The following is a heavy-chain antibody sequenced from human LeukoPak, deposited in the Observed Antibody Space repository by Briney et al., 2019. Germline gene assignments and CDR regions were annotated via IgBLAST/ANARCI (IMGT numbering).Heavy chain of an antibody. Sequence: GESLKISCKGSGYSFTSYWIGWVRQMPGKGLEWMGIIYPGDSDTRYSPSFQGQVTTSADKSISTAYLQWSSLKASDTAMYYCASWPRDGYMAFDIWGQGTMVTVSS. V-gene: IGHV5-51*01. D-gene: IGHD5-24*01. J-gene: IGHJ3*02. CDR2: IYPGDSDT. CDR1: GYSFTSYW. CDR3: ASWPRDGYMAFDI.